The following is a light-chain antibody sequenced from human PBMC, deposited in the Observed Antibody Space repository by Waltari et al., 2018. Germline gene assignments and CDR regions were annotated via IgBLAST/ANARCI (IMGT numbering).Light chain of an antibody. CDR2: DVI. Sequence: SALTQPASVSGSPGRSITISCTGSSNNIGFYALVSWYQQHPGKAPKLIIFDVIKRPSGVSDRFSGSKSGNTASLTISGLQTEDDADYYCCSYSGSGSFPYVFGPGTRVAVL. J-gene: IGLJ1*01. V-gene: IGLV2-23*02. CDR1: SNNIGFYAL. CDR3: CSYSGSGSFPYV.